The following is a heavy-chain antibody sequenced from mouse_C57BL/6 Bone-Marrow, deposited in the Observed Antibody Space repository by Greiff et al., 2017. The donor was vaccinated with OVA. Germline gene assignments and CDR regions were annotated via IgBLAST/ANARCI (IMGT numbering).Heavy chain of an antibody. J-gene: IGHJ2*01. CDR3: ARDGYYGNYDY. CDR2: INPGSGGT. V-gene: IGHV1-54*01. Sequence: VQLQQSGAELVRPGTSVKVSCKASGYAFTNYLIEWVKQRPGQGLEWIGVINPGSGGTNYNEKFKGKATLTADKSSSTAYRQLSSLTSEDSAVYFCARDGYYGNYDYWGQGTTLTVSS. CDR1: GYAFTNYL. D-gene: IGHD2-1*01.